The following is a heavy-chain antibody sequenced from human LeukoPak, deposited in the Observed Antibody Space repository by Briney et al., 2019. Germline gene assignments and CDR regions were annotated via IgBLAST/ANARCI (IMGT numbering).Heavy chain of an antibody. CDR2: ISSSSSYI. CDR3: AKDPGEQNSDY. Sequence: GGSLRLSCAASGFTFSSYSMNWVRQAPGKGLEWVSSISSSSSYIYYADSVKGRFTISRDNSKNTLYLQMNSLRAEDTAVYYCAKDPGEQNSDYWGQGTLVTVSS. CDR1: GFTFSSYS. D-gene: IGHD3-16*01. V-gene: IGHV3-21*04. J-gene: IGHJ4*02.